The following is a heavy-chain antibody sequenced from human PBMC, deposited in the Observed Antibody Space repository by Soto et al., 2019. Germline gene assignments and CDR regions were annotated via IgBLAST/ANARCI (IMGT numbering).Heavy chain of an antibody. D-gene: IGHD3-10*01. CDR2: IYNSGST. V-gene: IGHV4-59*01. CDR1: AGSISSYY. J-gene: IGHJ6*02. Sequence: QVQLQESGPVLVKASETLSLTCTVSAGSISSYYWGWIRQSPGKGLEWIGYIYNSGSTNYNPSLKSRLTMSVDTSKNQFSLKLSSVTAADTAVYYCARIIRTLAWDGVDVWGQGTRVTV. CDR3: ARIIRTLAWDGVDV.